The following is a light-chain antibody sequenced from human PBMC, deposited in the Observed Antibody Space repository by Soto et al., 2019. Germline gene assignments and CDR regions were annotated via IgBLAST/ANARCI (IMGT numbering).Light chain of an antibody. CDR1: SGDIGDYKY. J-gene: IGLJ2*01. Sequence: QSVLTQPASVSGSPGQSITISCTGSSGDIGDYKYVSWYKQHPGKAPKLMIYDVSNRPSGVSNRFSGSKSGNTASLTISGLKAEDEADYYCSSYTSTNLVIFGGGTQLTVL. CDR2: DVS. V-gene: IGLV2-14*03. CDR3: SSYTSTNLVI.